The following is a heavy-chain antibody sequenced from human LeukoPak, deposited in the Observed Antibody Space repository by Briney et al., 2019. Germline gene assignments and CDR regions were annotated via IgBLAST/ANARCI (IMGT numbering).Heavy chain of an antibody. J-gene: IGHJ6*03. CDR2: INHSGSI. V-gene: IGHV4-34*01. Sequence: SETLSLTCAVYGGSFSGYYWSWIRQPPGKGLEWIGEINHSGSINYNPSLKSRVTISVDTSKNQFSLKLSSVTAADTAVYYCARARGTRGSYYYYMDVWGKGTTVTVSS. CDR3: ARARGTRGSYYYYMDV. CDR1: GGSFSGYY.